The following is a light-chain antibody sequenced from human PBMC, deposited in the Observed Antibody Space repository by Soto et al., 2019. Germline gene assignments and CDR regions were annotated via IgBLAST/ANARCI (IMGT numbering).Light chain of an antibody. Sequence: QSALIQPVSVSGSPGQSITISCTGSSSDVGGYNFVSWYQQHPGKAPKLMIYDVTNRPSGVSNRFSDSKSGDTASLTISGLQAEDEADYYCSSYTRTNTLVFGGGTKLTVL. CDR2: DVT. CDR1: SSDVGGYNF. V-gene: IGLV2-14*01. J-gene: IGLJ3*02. CDR3: SSYTRTNTLV.